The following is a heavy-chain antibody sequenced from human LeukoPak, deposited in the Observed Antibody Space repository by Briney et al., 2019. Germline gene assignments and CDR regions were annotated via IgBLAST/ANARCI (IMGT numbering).Heavy chain of an antibody. CDR3: AIDQPVAGVSNFDS. CDR2: INPNTGNP. D-gene: IGHD6-19*01. V-gene: IGHV7-4-1*02. Sequence: GASVKVSCKASGYTFTRYAMNWLRQAPGQGLKWMGWINPNTGNPTYAQAFTGRFVFSLDTSVSTAYLQISSLNTEDTAVYYCAIDQPVAGVSNFDSWGQGTLVTVSS. J-gene: IGHJ4*02. CDR1: GYTFTRYA.